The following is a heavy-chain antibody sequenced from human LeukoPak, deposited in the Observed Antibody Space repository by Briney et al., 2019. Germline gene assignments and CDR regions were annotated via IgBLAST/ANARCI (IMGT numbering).Heavy chain of an antibody. V-gene: IGHV3-30*18. Sequence: GGSLRLSCAASGFTFSSYGMHWVRQAPGKGLEWVAVISYDGSNKYYADSVKGRFTISRDNSKNTLYPQMNSLRAEDTAVYYCAKDKDYGGNSGFDYWGQGTLVTVSS. CDR2: ISYDGSNK. CDR3: AKDKDYGGNSGFDY. J-gene: IGHJ4*02. CDR1: GFTFSSYG. D-gene: IGHD4-23*01.